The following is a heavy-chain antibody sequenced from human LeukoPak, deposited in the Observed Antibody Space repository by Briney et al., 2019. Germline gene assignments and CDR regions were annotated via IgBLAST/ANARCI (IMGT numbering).Heavy chain of an antibody. J-gene: IGHJ6*03. CDR1: GFTFSNYA. Sequence: GGSLRLSCVASGFTFSNYAMSWVRQAPGKGLEWVSAISSSGASTFYADSVKGRFTISRDNSKNTLYLQMNSLRAEDTAVYYCAKPHTTGNNYYYYMDVWGKGTTVTVSS. CDR3: AKPHTTGNNYYYYMDV. CDR2: ISSSGAST. D-gene: IGHD1-1*01. V-gene: IGHV3-23*01.